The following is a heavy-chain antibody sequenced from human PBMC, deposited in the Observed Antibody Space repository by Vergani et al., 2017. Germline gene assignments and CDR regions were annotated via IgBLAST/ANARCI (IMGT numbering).Heavy chain of an antibody. J-gene: IGHJ4*02. CDR1: GGSISSYD. Sequence: QVQLQESGPGLVKPSETLSLTCAVSGGSISSYDWTWIRQPPGKVLEWIGYVSYSGRTHYNPSLESRVTISLDTSKKQFSLKLRSATAADTAVYYCSGETADHWVSSNHFDYWGQGTLVIVSS. V-gene: IGHV4-59*01. CDR3: SGETADHWVSSNHFDY. CDR2: VSYSGRT. D-gene: IGHD3-9*01.